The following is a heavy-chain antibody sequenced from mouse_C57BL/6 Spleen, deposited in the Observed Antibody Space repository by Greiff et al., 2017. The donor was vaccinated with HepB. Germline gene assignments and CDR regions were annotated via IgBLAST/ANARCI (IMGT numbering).Heavy chain of an antibody. J-gene: IGHJ2*01. CDR1: GYTFTSYW. CDR2: IHPNSGST. D-gene: IGHD1-1*01. Sequence: QVQLQQPGAELVKPGASVKLSCKASGYTFTSYWMHWVKQRPGQGLEWIGMIHPNSGSTNYNEKFKSKATLTVDKSSSTAYMQLSSLTSEDSAVYYCARGGRITTVVGYWGQGTTLTVSS. V-gene: IGHV1-64*01. CDR3: ARGGRITTVVGY.